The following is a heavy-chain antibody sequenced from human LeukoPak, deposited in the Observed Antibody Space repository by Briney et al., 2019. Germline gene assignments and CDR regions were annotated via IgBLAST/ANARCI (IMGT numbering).Heavy chain of an antibody. CDR2: ISSSSSYK. CDR3: GRAVGGNVFDY. D-gene: IGHD1-26*01. V-gene: IGHV3-21*01. Sequence: GGSLRLSCAASGFTFNSFSMNWVRQAPGKGLEWVSSISSSSSYKYHADSVKGRFTISRDNAKKSLYLQMNSLRAEDTAVYYCGRAVGGNVFDYWGQGTQVTVAS. CDR1: GFTFNSFS. J-gene: IGHJ4*02.